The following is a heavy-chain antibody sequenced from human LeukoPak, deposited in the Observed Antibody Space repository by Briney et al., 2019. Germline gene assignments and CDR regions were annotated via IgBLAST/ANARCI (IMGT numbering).Heavy chain of an antibody. CDR3: VRARSSYGYGDAFDI. CDR1: GFTFSTYA. D-gene: IGHD5-18*01. V-gene: IGHV3-30*04. J-gene: IGHJ3*02. Sequence: GGSLRLSCAASGFTFSTYAMHWVRQAPGKGLEWVAVISYDGSSKYYADSVKGRFTISRDNSKNTLYLQMNSLRAEDTAVYYCVRARSSYGYGDAFDIWGQGTMVTVSS. CDR2: ISYDGSSK.